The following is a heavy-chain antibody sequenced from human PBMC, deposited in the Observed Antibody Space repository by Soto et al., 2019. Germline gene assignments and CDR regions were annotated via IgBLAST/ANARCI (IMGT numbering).Heavy chain of an antibody. Sequence: PSETLFLNCTGPGGRLSSGDLYWTGIRQSPERGLEWIGCIYHSGNAYYNPSLKSRLTLSLDTSQSQFSLKMISVIAADTAVYFCARSHYVLGAFDIWGQGTVVTVSS. V-gene: IGHV4-30-4*01. CDR2: IYHSGNA. CDR3: ARSHYVLGAFDI. D-gene: IGHD3-16*01. J-gene: IGHJ3*02. CDR1: GGRLSSGDLY.